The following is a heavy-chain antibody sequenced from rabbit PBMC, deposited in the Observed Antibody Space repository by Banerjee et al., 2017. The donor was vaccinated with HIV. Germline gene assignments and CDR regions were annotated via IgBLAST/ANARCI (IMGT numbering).Heavy chain of an antibody. Sequence: QSSEESGGGLVKPGASLTLTCKASGFDLSSYYYMCWVRQAPGQGLELIACINSNTGNTVYASWAKGPFTISKTSSTTVTLQMTSLTVADTATHFCASHPDSSWGLWGQGTLVTVS. D-gene: IGHD4-2*01. J-gene: IGHJ4*01. CDR3: ASHPDSSWGL. CDR2: INSNTGNT. V-gene: IGHV1S40*01. CDR1: GFDLSSYYY.